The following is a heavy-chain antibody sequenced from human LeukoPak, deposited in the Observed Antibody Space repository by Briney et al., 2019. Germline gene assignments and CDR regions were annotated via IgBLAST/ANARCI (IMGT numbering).Heavy chain of an antibody. J-gene: IGHJ4*02. CDR2: IYPSDSDT. D-gene: IGHD5-24*01. V-gene: IGHV5-51*01. Sequence: GESLKISCKGCGYSFTSYWIGWVRQMPGKGLEWMGVIYPSDSDTRYSPSFQGQVTISADKSISTAYLQWSSLKASDTAIYYCGRHKAVDGYGLFDYWGRGTLVTVSS. CDR1: GYSFTSYW. CDR3: GRHKAVDGYGLFDY.